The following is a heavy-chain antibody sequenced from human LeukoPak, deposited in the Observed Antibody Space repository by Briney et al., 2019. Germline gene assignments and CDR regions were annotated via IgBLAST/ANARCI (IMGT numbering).Heavy chain of an antibody. D-gene: IGHD6-13*01. CDR3: ARDGSSSWYRYFDY. J-gene: IGHJ4*02. V-gene: IGHV4-59*01. CDR2: IYYSGGT. Sequence: SETLSFTCTVSGGSISSYYWSWIRQPPGKGLEWIGYIYYSGGTNYNPSLKSRVTISVDTSKNQFSLKLSSVTAADTAVYYCARDGSSSWYRYFDYWGQGTLVTVSS. CDR1: GGSISSYY.